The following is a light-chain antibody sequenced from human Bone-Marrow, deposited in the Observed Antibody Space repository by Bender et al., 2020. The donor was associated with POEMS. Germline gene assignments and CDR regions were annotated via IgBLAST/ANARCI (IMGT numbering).Light chain of an antibody. Sequence: QSVLTQPPSVSGAPGQTVTISCTGTSSNMGAGYGVNWYQQLPGTAPKLPIYNNENRPSGVPDRISGSKSGTSASLAITGLQAEDEADYYCQSYDISLSGWVFGGGTKLTAL. CDR1: SSNMGAGYG. J-gene: IGLJ3*02. CDR3: QSYDISLSGWV. CDR2: NNE. V-gene: IGLV1-40*01.